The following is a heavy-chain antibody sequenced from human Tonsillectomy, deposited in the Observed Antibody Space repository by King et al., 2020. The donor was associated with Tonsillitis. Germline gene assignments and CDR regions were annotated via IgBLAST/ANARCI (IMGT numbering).Heavy chain of an antibody. V-gene: IGHV4-39*01. CDR1: GGSISSGDHY. D-gene: IGHD1-26*01. Sequence: QLQESGPGVVKPSETLSLTCSVSGGSISSGDHYWAWIRQPPGTGLEWIGYMYYSGTIFYNPSLKSRITISGGTSENRISLKLSFVTAADTAVYFCARYVSGSFDYWGRGALVTVSS. J-gene: IGHJ4*02. CDR3: ARYVSGSFDY. CDR2: MYYSGTI.